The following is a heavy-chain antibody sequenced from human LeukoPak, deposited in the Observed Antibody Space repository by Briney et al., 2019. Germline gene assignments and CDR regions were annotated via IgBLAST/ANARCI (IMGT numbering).Heavy chain of an antibody. Sequence: SETLSLTCTVSGGSISSSSYYWGWIRQPPGKGLEWIGSIYYSGSTYYNPSLKSRVTISVDTSKSQFSLKLSSVTAADTAVYYCARAEQQLDWFDPWGQGTLVTVSS. CDR3: ARAEQQLDWFDP. V-gene: IGHV4-39*07. CDR2: IYYSGST. D-gene: IGHD6-13*01. J-gene: IGHJ5*02. CDR1: GGSISSSSYY.